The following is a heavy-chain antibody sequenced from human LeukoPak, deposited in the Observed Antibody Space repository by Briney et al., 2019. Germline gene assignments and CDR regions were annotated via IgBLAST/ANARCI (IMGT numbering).Heavy chain of an antibody. D-gene: IGHD6-13*01. J-gene: IGHJ3*02. CDR1: GFTFSDYS. CDR3: ARERYSSSWYVAFDI. Sequence: PGGSLRLSCAASGFTFSDYSMNWVRQAPGKGLEWVSSISSRSSYIFYADSVKGRFTISRDNAKNSLYLQMNSLRAEDTAVYYCARERYSSSWYVAFDIWGQGTMVTVSS. CDR2: ISSRSSYI. V-gene: IGHV3-21*01.